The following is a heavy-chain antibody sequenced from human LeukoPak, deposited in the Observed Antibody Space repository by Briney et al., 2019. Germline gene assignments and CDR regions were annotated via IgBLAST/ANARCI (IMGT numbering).Heavy chain of an antibody. D-gene: IGHD6-19*01. Sequence: PGGSLRLSCAAPGFTLSSYGMSWVRQAPGKGLEWIGYIYYSGSTNYNPSLKSRVTISVDTSKNQFSLKLSSVTAAATAVYYCARGSSAWYSPYYYYGMDVWGQGTTVTVSS. V-gene: IGHV4-59*01. CDR3: ARGSSAWYSPYYYYGMDV. CDR1: GFTLSSYG. CDR2: IYYSGST. J-gene: IGHJ6*02.